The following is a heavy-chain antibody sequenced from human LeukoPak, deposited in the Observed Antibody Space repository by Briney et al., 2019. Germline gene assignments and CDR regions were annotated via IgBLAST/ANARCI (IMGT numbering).Heavy chain of an antibody. CDR1: GGSIGSSSYY. CDR3: ARDTGSRDYYYYMDV. D-gene: IGHD6-6*01. J-gene: IGHJ6*03. V-gene: IGHV4-39*07. CDR2: IYYSGST. Sequence: SETQSLTCTVSGGSIGSSSYYWGWIRQPPGKGLEWIGSIYYSGSTYYNPSLKSRVTISVDTSKNQFSLKLSSVTAADMAVYYCARDTGSRDYYYYMDVWGKGTTVTVSS.